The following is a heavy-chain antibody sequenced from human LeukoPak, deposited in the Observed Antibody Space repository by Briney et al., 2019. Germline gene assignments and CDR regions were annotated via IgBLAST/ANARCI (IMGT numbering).Heavy chain of an antibody. CDR3: ARPGGSYYGVFAY. CDR1: GYSISSGYY. CDR2: IYHSGST. J-gene: IGHJ4*02. V-gene: IGHV4-38-2*01. D-gene: IGHD1-26*01. Sequence: SETLSLTCAVSGYSISSGYYWGWIRQPPGKGLEWIGSIYHSGSTYYNPSLRSRVTISADTSKNQFSLKLSSVTAADTAVYYCARPGGSYYGVFAYWGQGTLVTVSS.